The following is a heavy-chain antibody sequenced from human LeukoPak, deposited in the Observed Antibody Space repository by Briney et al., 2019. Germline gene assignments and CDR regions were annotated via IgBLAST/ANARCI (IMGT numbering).Heavy chain of an antibody. D-gene: IGHD6-19*01. V-gene: IGHV3-30-3*01. CDR1: GFTFSSYA. CDR2: ISYDGSNK. Sequence: HPGGSLRLTCAASGFTFSSYAMHWVRQAPGKGLEWVAVISYDGSNKYYADSVKGRFTISRDNSKNTLYLQMNSLRAEDTAVYYCAKDLPVAGMFFDYWGQGTLVTVSS. J-gene: IGHJ4*02. CDR3: AKDLPVAGMFFDY.